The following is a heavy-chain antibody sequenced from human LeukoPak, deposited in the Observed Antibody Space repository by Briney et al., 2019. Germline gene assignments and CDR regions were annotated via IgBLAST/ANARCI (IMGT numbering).Heavy chain of an antibody. CDR3: ARDTWELLFDY. CDR1: GGSISSGGYY. Sequence: SETLSLTCTVSGGSISSGGYYWSWIRQPAGKGLEWIGRIYTSGSTNYNPSLKSRVTMSVDTSKNQFSLKLSSVTAADTAVYYCARDTWELLFDYWGQGTLVTVSS. D-gene: IGHD1-26*01. CDR2: IYTSGST. J-gene: IGHJ4*02. V-gene: IGHV4-61*02.